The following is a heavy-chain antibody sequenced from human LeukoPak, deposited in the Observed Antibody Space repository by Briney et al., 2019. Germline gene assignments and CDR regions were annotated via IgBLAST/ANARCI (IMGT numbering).Heavy chain of an antibody. Sequence: GGSLRLSCAASGFTFSNTWMNWVRQAPGKGLEWVGRIKSEIDGGATDYAAPVQDRFTISRDDPQATLYLQMNSLKTEDTAVYYCTTGGSVIVAGTRAFDIWGQGTMVTVSS. D-gene: IGHD5-12*01. CDR1: GFTFSNTW. CDR2: IKSEIDGGAT. J-gene: IGHJ3*02. V-gene: IGHV3-15*07. CDR3: TTGGSVIVAGTRAFDI.